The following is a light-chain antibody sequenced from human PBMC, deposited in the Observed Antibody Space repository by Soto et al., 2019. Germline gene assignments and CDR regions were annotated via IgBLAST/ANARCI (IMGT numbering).Light chain of an antibody. V-gene: IGKV1-5*03. CDR1: QNVYQW. CDR2: ETS. CDR3: QQYSSYYT. J-gene: IGKJ1*01. Sequence: DIQMTQSPSTLSASVGDRVTITCRASQNVYQWVAWFQQKPGKAPKLLIYETSILESGVPSRFSGSGSGTEFSLTISGPQPGDFATYYCQQYSSYYTFGQGTKVEVK.